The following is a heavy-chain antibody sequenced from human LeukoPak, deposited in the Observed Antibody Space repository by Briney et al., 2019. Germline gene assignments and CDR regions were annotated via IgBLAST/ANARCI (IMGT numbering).Heavy chain of an antibody. V-gene: IGHV3-33*01. J-gene: IGHJ4*02. CDR2: IWFDGSNK. CDR1: GFTFSSNG. CDR3: ARDISSGYFTPDY. D-gene: IGHD3-22*01. Sequence: GGSLRLSCAASGFTFSSNGMHWVRQAPGKGLEWVAVIWFDGSNKYYADSVKGRFTISRDNSKNTLYLQMNSLRAEDTAVYYCARDISSGYFTPDYWGQGTLVTVSS.